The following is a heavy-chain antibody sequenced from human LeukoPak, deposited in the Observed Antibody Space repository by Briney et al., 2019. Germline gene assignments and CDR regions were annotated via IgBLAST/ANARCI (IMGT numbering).Heavy chain of an antibody. D-gene: IGHD2-15*01. CDR1: GFTFDDYA. CDR3: AKDEGYCSGGSCYEHFDY. CDR2: ISGDGGSA. J-gene: IGHJ4*02. V-gene: IGHV3-43*02. Sequence: GGSLRLSCAASGFTFDDYAMHWVRQAPGKGLEWVSLISGDGGSAYYSGSVKGRFTISRDNSKNSLYLQMNSLRTEDTALYYCAKDEGYCSGGSCYEHFDYWGQGTLVTVSS.